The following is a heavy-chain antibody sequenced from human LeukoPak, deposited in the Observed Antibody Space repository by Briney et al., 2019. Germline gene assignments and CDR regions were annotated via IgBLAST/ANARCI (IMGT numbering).Heavy chain of an antibody. CDR1: GFTFSDTW. D-gene: IGHD3-22*01. CDR3: GMYYYDSSGYLDY. CDR2: IRSDGSDT. Sequence: PAGGSLRLSCAASGFTFSDTWMHWVRQAPGKGLVWVSRIRSDGSDTRYAESVKGRFTISRDNAKNTLYLQMNSLRAEDTAVYYCGMYYYDSSGYLDYWGQGTLVTVSS. V-gene: IGHV3-74*01. J-gene: IGHJ4*02.